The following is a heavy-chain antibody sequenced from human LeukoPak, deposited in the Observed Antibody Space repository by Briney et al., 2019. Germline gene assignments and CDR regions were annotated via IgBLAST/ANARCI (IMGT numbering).Heavy chain of an antibody. CDR1: GFSFSYHA. D-gene: IGHD3-9*01. CDR2: ISGSGGDT. Sequence: GGSLRLSCAASGFSFSYHAMNWVRQAPGKGLEWVSGISGSGGDTYYADSVEGRFTISRDNSKNKVYLQMNSLRGEDTAVYFCAKGIDILTAYLDYWGQGTLVTVSS. CDR3: AKGIDILTAYLDY. J-gene: IGHJ4*02. V-gene: IGHV3-23*01.